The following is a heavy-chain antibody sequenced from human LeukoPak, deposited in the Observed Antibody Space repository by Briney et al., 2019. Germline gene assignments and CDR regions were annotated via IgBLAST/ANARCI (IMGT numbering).Heavy chain of an antibody. J-gene: IGHJ6*02. CDR1: GSTFSSYA. CDR2: ISYDGGNK. CDR3: MDV. V-gene: IGHV3-30*04. Sequence: GGSLRLSCAASGSTFSSYAMHWVRQAPGKGLEWVAVISYDGGNKYYADSVKGRFTISRDYFKNTLYLQMNSLRAEDTAVYHGMDVWGQGTTVTVSS.